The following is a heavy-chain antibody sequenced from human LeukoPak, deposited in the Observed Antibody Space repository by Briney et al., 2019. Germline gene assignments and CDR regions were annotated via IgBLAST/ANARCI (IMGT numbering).Heavy chain of an antibody. V-gene: IGHV4-34*01. Sequence: PSETLSLTCAVYGGSFSGYYWSWIRQPPGKGLEWIGEINHSGSTNYNPSLKSRVTISVDTSKNQFSLNLNSVTAADTAVYFCARMERDGYNTYYYYYYMDVWGKGTTVTVSS. CDR2: INHSGST. CDR3: ARMERDGYNTYYYYYYMDV. D-gene: IGHD5-24*01. J-gene: IGHJ6*03. CDR1: GGSFSGYY.